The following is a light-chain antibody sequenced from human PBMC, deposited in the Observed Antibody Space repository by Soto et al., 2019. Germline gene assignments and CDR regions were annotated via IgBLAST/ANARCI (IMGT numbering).Light chain of an antibody. CDR2: AIS. Sequence: AIQMTQSPSSLSASVGDRVTITCRASQDIRTDLGWFQQKPGKAPKLLIYAISTLESGVLSRFNGSGTGTTVTLSIGSLQPEDFANYYCLNDINYHSTCGNGTILEIK. CDR1: QDIRTD. J-gene: IGKJ5*01. V-gene: IGKV1-6*01. CDR3: LNDINYHST.